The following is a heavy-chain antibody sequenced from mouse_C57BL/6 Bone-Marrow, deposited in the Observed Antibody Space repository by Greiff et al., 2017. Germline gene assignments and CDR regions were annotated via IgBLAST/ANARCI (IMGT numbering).Heavy chain of an antibody. J-gene: IGHJ3*01. V-gene: IGHV14-3*01. D-gene: IGHD6-1*01. CDR2: IDPANGNT. Sequence: EVKLMESVAELVRPGASVKLSCTASGFNIKNTYMHWVKQRPEQGLEWIGRIDPANGNTKSDTKFQGKATITADTSSNTTYLQLSSLQSENTAIYCCAPLPPFAYWGQGNLVTVSA. CDR1: GFNIKNTY. CDR3: APLPPFAY.